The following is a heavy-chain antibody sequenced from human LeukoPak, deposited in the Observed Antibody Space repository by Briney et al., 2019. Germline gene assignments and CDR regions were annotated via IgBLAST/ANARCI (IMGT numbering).Heavy chain of an antibody. CDR1: GFTFSSYA. V-gene: IGHV3-30-3*01. J-gene: IGHJ3*02. CDR3: ARDQDENYGGNFDAFDI. CDR2: ISYDGSNK. Sequence: GGSLRLSCAASGFTFSSYAMHWVRQAPGKGLEWVAVISYDGSNKYYADSVKGRFTISRDNSKNTLYLQMNSLRAEDTAVYYCARDQDENYGGNFDAFDIWGQGTMVTVSS. D-gene: IGHD4-23*01.